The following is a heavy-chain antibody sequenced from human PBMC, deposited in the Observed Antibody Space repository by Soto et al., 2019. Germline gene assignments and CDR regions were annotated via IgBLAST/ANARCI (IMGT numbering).Heavy chain of an antibody. V-gene: IGHV3-30-3*01. CDR2: ISYDGSNK. CDR1: GFTFSSYA. CDR3: ARDRFLEWLLSPRRGMDG. D-gene: IGHD3-3*01. J-gene: IGHJ6*02. Sequence: QVQLVESGGGVVQPGRSLRLSCAASGFTFSSYAMHWVRQAPGKGLEWVAVISYDGSNKYYADSVKGRFTISRDNSKNTLYLQMNSLRDEDTAVYYCARDRFLEWLLSPRRGMDGWGQGTTVTVSS.